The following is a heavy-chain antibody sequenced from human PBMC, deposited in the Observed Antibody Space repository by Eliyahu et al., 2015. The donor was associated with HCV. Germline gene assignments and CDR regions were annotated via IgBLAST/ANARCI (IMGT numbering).Heavy chain of an antibody. J-gene: IGHJ4*02. CDR2: INHSGST. CDR1: GGSFSGYY. Sequence: QVQLQQWGAGLLKPSETLSLTCAVYGGSFSGYYWSWIRQPPGKGLEWIGEINHSGSTNYNPSLKSRVTISVDTSKNQFSLKLSSVTAADTAVYYCASPHRRWYRNYFDYWGQGTLVTVSS. CDR3: ASPHRRWYRNYFDY. D-gene: IGHD4-23*01. V-gene: IGHV4-34*01.